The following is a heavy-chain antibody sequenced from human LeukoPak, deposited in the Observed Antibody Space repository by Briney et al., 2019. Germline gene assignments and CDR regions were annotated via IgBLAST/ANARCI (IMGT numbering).Heavy chain of an antibody. Sequence: SGGSLRLSCAASGFTFSDYYMSWIRQAPGKGLEWVSYISSSGSTIYYADSVKGRFTISRDNAKNSLYLQMNSLRAEDTAVYYCARFGTHINDAFDIWGQGTMVTVSS. J-gene: IGHJ3*02. CDR3: ARFGTHINDAFDI. CDR1: GFTFSDYY. V-gene: IGHV3-11*01. CDR2: ISSSGSTI. D-gene: IGHD3-16*01.